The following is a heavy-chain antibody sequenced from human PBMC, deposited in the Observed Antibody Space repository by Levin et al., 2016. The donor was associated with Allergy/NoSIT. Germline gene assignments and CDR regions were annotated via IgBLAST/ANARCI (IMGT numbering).Heavy chain of an antibody. D-gene: IGHD1-26*01. CDR1: GFSLSASGMS. J-gene: IGHJ4*02. CDR2: IDWDDDK. CDR3: ARFLVGTTGVSPDY. V-gene: IGHV2-70*11. Sequence: SGPTLVKPTQTLTLTCTFSGFSLSASGMSVSWIRQPPGKALEWLARIDWDDDKYYSTSLKTRLTISKDTSKKQVVLIMTNMDPVDTATYYCARFLVGTTGVSPDYWGLGALVTVSS.